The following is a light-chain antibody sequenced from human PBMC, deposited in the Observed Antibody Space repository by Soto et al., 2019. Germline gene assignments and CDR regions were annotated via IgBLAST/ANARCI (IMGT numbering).Light chain of an antibody. CDR3: CSYAGSRTLI. Sequence: QSALTQPASMSASPGQSITISCTGTSSDVGYFNLVSWYQQHPGRPPKLIIFEDSQRPSGVSSRFSGSKFRNTASLTISGLQAEDEADYYCCSYAGSRTLIFGGGTKVTVL. CDR1: SSDVGYFNL. CDR2: EDS. V-gene: IGLV2-23*01. J-gene: IGLJ2*01.